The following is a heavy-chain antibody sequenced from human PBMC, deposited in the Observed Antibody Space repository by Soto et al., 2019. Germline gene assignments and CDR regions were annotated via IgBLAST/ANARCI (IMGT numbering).Heavy chain of an antibody. J-gene: IGHJ5*02. Sequence: QITLKESGPTLVKPTQTLTLTCTFSGFSLSTSGVGVGWIRQPPGKALEWLALIYWNDDKRYSPSLKSRLTITKDTSKNEVVLTMTNMDPVDTATYYCAHRLPGVYDFWSGNWFDPWGQGTLVTVSS. CDR2: IYWNDDK. V-gene: IGHV2-5*01. CDR1: GFSLSTSGVG. CDR3: AHRLPGVYDFWSGNWFDP. D-gene: IGHD3-3*01.